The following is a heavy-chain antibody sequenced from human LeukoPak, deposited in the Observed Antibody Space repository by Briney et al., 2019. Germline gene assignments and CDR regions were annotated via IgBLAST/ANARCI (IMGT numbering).Heavy chain of an antibody. V-gene: IGHV5-51*01. CDR1: GYSFTNYW. CDR2: IYPGDSDI. J-gene: IGHJ4*02. CDR3: ARRSYCGGDCYSDY. Sequence: GESLKISCKGSGYSFTNYWSGGVRQMPGKGLEWMGIIYPGDSDIRYSPSFQGQVTISADKSMSTAYLQWSSLKASDTAMYYCARRSYCGGDCYSDYWGQGTLVTVSS. D-gene: IGHD2-21*02.